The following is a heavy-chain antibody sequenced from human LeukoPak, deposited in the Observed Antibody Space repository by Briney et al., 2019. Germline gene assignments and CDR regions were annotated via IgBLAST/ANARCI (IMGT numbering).Heavy chain of an antibody. CDR2: INHSGST. CDR1: GVSFSGYY. CDR3: ARKEGGVWFDP. Sequence: KSSETLSLTCAVYGVSFSGYYWSWIRQPPGKGLEWIGEINHSGSTNYNPSLKSRVTISVDTSKNQFSLKLSSVTAADTAVYYCARKEGGVWFDPWGQGTLVTVSS. J-gene: IGHJ5*02. V-gene: IGHV4-34*01. D-gene: IGHD3-3*01.